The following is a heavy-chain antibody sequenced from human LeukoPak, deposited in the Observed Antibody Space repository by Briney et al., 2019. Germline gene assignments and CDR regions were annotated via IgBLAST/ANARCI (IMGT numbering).Heavy chain of an antibody. J-gene: IGHJ4*02. V-gene: IGHV3-9*01. CDR1: GFTFDDYA. D-gene: IGHD3-9*01. Sequence: QSGGSLRLSCAASGFTFDDYAMHWVRQAPGKGLEWVSGISWNSGSIGYADSVKGRFTISRDNAKNSLYLQMNSLRAEDTALYYCAKAHYDTLTGYSDYWGQGTLVTVSS. CDR3: AKAHYDTLTGYSDY. CDR2: ISWNSGSI.